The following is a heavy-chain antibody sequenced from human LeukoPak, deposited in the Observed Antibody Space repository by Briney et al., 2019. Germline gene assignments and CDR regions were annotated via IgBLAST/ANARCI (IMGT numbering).Heavy chain of an antibody. D-gene: IGHD6-19*01. CDR3: AKDFLTEQSYSSGAFDY. J-gene: IGHJ4*02. CDR2: TSGSGGST. Sequence: GGSLRLSCAASGFTFSSYAMSWVRQAPGKGLEWVSATSGSGGSTYYADSVKGRFTISRDNSKNTLYLQMNSLRAEDTAVYYCAKDFLTEQSYSSGAFDYWGQGTLVTVSS. V-gene: IGHV3-23*01. CDR1: GFTFSSYA.